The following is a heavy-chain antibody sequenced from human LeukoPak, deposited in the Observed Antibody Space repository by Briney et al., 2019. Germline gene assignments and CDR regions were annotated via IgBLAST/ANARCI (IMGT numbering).Heavy chain of an antibody. J-gene: IGHJ4*02. Sequence: GGSLRLSCAASGFTFSSYTMSWVREAPGKGLEWVASISSSINYIYHADSIKGRFTISSDDAQNSVYMQMNSLKDEDTAVYYCARSRTSSTNDKILNFWGQGTLVSVSS. D-gene: IGHD3-3*01. CDR3: ARSRTSSTNDKILNF. V-gene: IGHV3-21*01. CDR2: ISSSINYI. CDR1: GFTFSSYT.